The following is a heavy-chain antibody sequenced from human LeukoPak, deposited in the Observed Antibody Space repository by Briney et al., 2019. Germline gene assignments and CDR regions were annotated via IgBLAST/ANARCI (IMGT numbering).Heavy chain of an antibody. CDR1: GFTFSSYA. J-gene: IGHJ6*02. V-gene: IGHV3-30*04. D-gene: IGHD3-22*01. Sequence: GRSLRLSCAASGFTFSSYAMHWVRQAPGKGLEWVAVISYDGSNKYYADSVKGRFTISRDNSKNTLYLQMNSLRAEDTAVYYCARDKTLDYYDSSGYGSYYYGMDVWGQGTTVTVSS. CDR2: ISYDGSNK. CDR3: ARDKTLDYYDSSGYGSYYYGMDV.